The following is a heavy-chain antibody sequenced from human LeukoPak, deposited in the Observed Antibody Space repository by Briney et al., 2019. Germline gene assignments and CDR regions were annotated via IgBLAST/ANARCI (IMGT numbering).Heavy chain of an antibody. CDR2: IYTSGST. CDR1: GGSISSGSYY. CDR3: ARDGGSSWSFDY. Sequence: PSETLSLTCTVSGGSISSGSYYWSWIRQPAGKGLEWIGRIYTSGSTNYNPSLKSRVTMSVDTSKNQFSLKLSSVTAADTAVYYCARDGGSSWSFDYWGQGTLVTVSS. V-gene: IGHV4-61*02. J-gene: IGHJ4*02. D-gene: IGHD6-13*01.